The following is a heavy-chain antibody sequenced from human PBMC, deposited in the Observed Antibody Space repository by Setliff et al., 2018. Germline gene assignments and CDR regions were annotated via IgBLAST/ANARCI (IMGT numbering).Heavy chain of an antibody. Sequence: SETLSLTCTVSGGSISSGTYYWSWIRQPAGKGLEWIGRIYTSGSTNYNPSLKSRVTISVDTSKNQFSLRLSSVTAADTAIYYCARDRLRGWFDPWGQGTLVTVSS. V-gene: IGHV4-61*02. CDR2: IYTSGST. CDR1: GGSISSGTYY. D-gene: IGHD2-21*02. CDR3: ARDRLRGWFDP. J-gene: IGHJ5*02.